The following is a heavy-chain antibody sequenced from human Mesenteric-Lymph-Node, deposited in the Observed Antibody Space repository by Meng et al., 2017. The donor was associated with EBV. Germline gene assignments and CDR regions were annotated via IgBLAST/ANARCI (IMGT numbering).Heavy chain of an antibody. V-gene: IGHV4-39*01. J-gene: IGHJ4*02. D-gene: IGHD6-19*01. CDR2: INWRGTT. CDR3: ARQINSGSFESATFDY. Sequence: LQGSGPELGWPSETLSLQWAVSGGSIGRTSYYWGWIRQSPGKGLEWIGGINWRGTTYYNPSLKSRVTISLDMSKNQFSLRLTSLTATDTALYYCARQINSGSFESATFDYWGQGALVTASS. CDR1: GGSIGRTSYY.